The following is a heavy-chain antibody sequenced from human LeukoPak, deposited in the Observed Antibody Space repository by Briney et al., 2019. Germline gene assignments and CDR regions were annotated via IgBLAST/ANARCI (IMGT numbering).Heavy chain of an antibody. CDR1: GFTFGDYA. CDR3: AKGTRSVVPAASDS. V-gene: IGHV3-9*01. Sequence: PGGSLRLSCAASGFTFGDYAMHWVRQAPGKGLEWVSGITWDSGVKEYADSVKGRFTISRDNAKKSLYQQMNSLRTEDTALYYCAKGTRSVVPAASDSWGQGTLVTVSS. CDR2: ITWDSGVK. D-gene: IGHD2-2*01. J-gene: IGHJ4*02.